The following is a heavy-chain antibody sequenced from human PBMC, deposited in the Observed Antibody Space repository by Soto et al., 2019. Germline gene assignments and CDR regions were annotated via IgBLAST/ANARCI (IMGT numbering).Heavy chain of an antibody. CDR3: VRGGIAGHWFDP. CDR1: GGSISSGGCY. V-gene: IGHV4-31*03. D-gene: IGHD2-15*01. CDR2: IFHSGST. J-gene: IGHJ5*02. Sequence: PSETLSLTCTVSGGSISSGGCYYSWIRQPPGKGLEWLGYIFHSGSTLYNPSLRGRLTLSADTSRNQLSLYLTSVTAADTAVYYCVRGGIAGHWFDPWGQGILVTVSS.